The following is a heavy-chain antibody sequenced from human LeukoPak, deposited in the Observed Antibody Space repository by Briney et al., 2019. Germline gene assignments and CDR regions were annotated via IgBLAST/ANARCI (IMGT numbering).Heavy chain of an antibody. D-gene: IGHD1-26*01. J-gene: IGHJ4*02. CDR2: ISAYNGNT. Sequence: ASVKVSCKASGYTFTSYGISWVRQAPGQGLEWMGWISAYNGNTNYAQKLQGRVTMTTDTSTSTAYMELRSLRSEDTAVYYCAATAGELLLGGYWGQGTLVTVSS. CDR3: AATAGELLLGGY. CDR1: GYTFTSYG. V-gene: IGHV1-18*01.